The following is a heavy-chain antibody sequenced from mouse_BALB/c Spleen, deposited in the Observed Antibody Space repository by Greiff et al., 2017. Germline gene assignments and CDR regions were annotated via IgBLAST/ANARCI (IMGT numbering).Heavy chain of an antibody. CDR2: INPYNDGT. D-gene: IGHD3-1*01. J-gene: IGHJ2*01. V-gene: IGHV1-14*01. Sequence: EVKLVESGPELVKPGASVKMSCKSSGYTFTSYVMHWVKQKPGQGLEWIGYINPYNDGTKYNEKFKGKATLTSDKSSSTAYMELSSLTSEDSAVYYCARSSSGYPYFDYWGQGTTLTVSS. CDR1: GYTFTSYV. CDR3: ARSSSGYPYFDY.